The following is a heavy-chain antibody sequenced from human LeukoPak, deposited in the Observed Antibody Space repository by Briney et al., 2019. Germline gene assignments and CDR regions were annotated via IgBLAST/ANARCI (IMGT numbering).Heavy chain of an antibody. CDR1: GFSFNDYH. J-gene: IGHJ5*02. V-gene: IGHV3-11*01. CDR2: IDISGDTI. D-gene: IGHD6-19*01. CDR3: ARSAMAGVWA. Sequence: PGGSLRLSCAASGFSFNDYHMSWIRQAPGMGLEWVSYIDISGDTIYYTDSVQGRFTISRDNAKNSLYLQMNSLRAEDTAVYYCARSAMAGVWAWGQGTLVTVSS.